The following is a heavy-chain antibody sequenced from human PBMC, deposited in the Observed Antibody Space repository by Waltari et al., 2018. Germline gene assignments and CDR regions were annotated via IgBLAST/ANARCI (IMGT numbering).Heavy chain of an antibody. J-gene: IGHJ6*02. Sequence: QVQLVESGGGVVQPGRSLRLSCTASEFTFSSYDITWVRQAPGKGLEWVAVISYNERNIYYVDSVKGRFTISRDNSKKMLFLEMNSLINEDTAVYYCARDYCDRTNCHGMDVWGQGTTVIVSS. D-gene: IGHD3-22*01. CDR3: ARDYCDRTNCHGMDV. CDR2: ISYNERNI. V-gene: IGHV3-30*04. CDR1: EFTFSSYD.